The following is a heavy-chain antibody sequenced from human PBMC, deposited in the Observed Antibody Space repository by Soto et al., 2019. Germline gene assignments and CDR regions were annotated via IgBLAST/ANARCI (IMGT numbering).Heavy chain of an antibody. CDR3: ARNSVSGSGNYGMDV. J-gene: IGHJ6*02. V-gene: IGHV1-8*01. D-gene: IGHD3-10*01. CDR2: MNPNSGNT. Sequence: ASVKVSCKASGYTFTSYDINWVRQATGQGLEWMGWMNPNSGNTGYAQKFQGRVTMTRNTSISTAYMELSRLRSDDTAVYYCARNSVSGSGNYGMDVWGQGTTVTVSS. CDR1: GYTFTSYD.